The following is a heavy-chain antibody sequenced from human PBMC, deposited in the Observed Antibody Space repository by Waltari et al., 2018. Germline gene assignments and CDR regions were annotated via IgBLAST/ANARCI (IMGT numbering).Heavy chain of an antibody. Sequence: QVQLVQSGAEVKKPGASVKVSCKASGYTFTSYAMHWVRQAPGQRLEWMGWINAGNGNTKYSQKFQGRVTITRDTSASTAYMELSSLRAEDTAVYYCARWSSVAGTGTDPWGQGTLVTVSS. V-gene: IGHV1-3*01. D-gene: IGHD6-19*01. J-gene: IGHJ5*02. CDR1: GYTFTSYA. CDR2: INAGNGNT. CDR3: ARWSSVAGTGTDP.